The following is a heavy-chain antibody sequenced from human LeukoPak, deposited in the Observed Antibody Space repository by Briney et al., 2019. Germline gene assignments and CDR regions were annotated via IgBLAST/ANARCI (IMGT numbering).Heavy chain of an antibody. CDR3: ARKARQQLVLFKTDWFDP. D-gene: IGHD6-13*01. CDR2: INHSGST. CDR1: GGSSSGYY. V-gene: IGHV4-34*01. J-gene: IGHJ5*02. Sequence: PSETLSLTCAVYGGSSSGYYWSWIRQPPGKGLEWIGEINHSGSTNYNPSLKSRVTILVDTPKNQFSLKLSSVTAADTAVYYCARKARQQLVLFKTDWFDPWGQGTLVTVSS.